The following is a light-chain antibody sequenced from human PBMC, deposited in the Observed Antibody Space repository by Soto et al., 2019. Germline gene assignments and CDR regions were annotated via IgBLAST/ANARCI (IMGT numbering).Light chain of an antibody. J-gene: IGLJ2*01. V-gene: IGLV2-14*01. CDR1: SSDVGGYNY. Sequence: QSVLTQPASVSGSPGQSITISCTGTSSDVGGYNYVSWYQQHPGKAPKLMMYEVSNRPSGVSNRFSGSKSGNTASLTISGLQAEDEAEYYCSSYTSRSTLVVFGGGTKLTVL. CDR3: SSYTSRSTLVV. CDR2: EVS.